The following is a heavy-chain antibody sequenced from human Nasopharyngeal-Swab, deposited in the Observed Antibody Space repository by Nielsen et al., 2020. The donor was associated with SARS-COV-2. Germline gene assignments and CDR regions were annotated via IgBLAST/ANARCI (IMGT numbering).Heavy chain of an antibody. J-gene: IGHJ5*02. Sequence: GESPTISCKGSGYSFTSYWISWVRQMPGKGLEWMGRIDPSDSSTNYSPSFQGHVTISADKSISTAYLQWSSLKASDTAMYYCARLERCLGWSNWFDPWGQGTLVTVSS. V-gene: IGHV5-10-1*01. CDR1: GYSFTSYW. CDR3: ARLERCLGWSNWFDP. D-gene: IGHD3-3*01. CDR2: IDPSDSST.